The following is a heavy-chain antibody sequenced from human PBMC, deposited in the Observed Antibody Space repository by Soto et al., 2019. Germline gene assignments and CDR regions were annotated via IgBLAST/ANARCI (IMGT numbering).Heavy chain of an antibody. J-gene: IGHJ4*02. CDR1: GGSISSND. D-gene: IGHD2-15*01. V-gene: IGHV4-59*01. CDR3: ARDRREAVAAYTLNN. Sequence: SGTLSLTCTVSGGSISSNDWTWIRQAPGKGLEWIGYVYDSGSTNYNPSLKSRVTISEDTSKSPCSLKVNSMTAADTAVYSCARDRREAVAAYTLNNWGKGILVTASS. CDR2: VYDSGST.